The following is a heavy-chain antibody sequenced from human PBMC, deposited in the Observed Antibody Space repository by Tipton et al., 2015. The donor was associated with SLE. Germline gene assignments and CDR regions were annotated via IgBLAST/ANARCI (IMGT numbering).Heavy chain of an antibody. V-gene: IGHV3-48*03. D-gene: IGHD5-12*01. J-gene: IGHJ6*04. CDR3: ARDWSGYDGKDV. Sequence: SLRLSCAASGFTFSSYEMNWVRQAPGKGLEWVSYISSSGSTIYYADSVKGRFTISRDNAKNSLYLQMNSLRAEDTAVYYCARDWSGYDGKDVWGKGTTVTVSS. CDR1: GFTFSSYE. CDR2: ISSSGSTI.